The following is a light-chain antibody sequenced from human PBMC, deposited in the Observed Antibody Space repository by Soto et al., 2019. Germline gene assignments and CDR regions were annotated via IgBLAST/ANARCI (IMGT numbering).Light chain of an antibody. J-gene: IGLJ3*02. V-gene: IGLV1-44*01. Sequence: QSALTQPPSLSGTPGQRVTISCSGSNSNIGRYSVNWYQHFHGTAPKILIYSDDERPSGVPDRFSGSKSGTSASLAISGLQSEDEAEYYCAAWDDNLNGPLFGGGTQLTVL. CDR3: AAWDDNLNGPL. CDR1: NSNIGRYS. CDR2: SDD.